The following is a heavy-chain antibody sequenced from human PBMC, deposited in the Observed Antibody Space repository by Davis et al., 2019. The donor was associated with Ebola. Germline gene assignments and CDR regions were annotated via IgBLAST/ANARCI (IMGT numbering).Heavy chain of an antibody. CDR3: ARRSLGYYDFWSGASDY. CDR1: GGFFNGYY. Sequence: MPSETLSLTCAVYGGFFNGYYWTWIRQTPGKGLEWIGEIDHSGSTNYNPSLKGRVTILVDTAKNQVSLILSSVAAADTAVYYCARRSLGYYDFWSGASDYWGQGTLVTVSS. CDR2: IDHSGST. D-gene: IGHD3-3*01. V-gene: IGHV4-34*01. J-gene: IGHJ4*02.